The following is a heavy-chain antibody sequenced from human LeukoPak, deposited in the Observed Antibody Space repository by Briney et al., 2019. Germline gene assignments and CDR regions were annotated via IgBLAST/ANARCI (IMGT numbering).Heavy chain of an antibody. CDR2: IKQDGSEK. CDR3: ARVAGHGSRITMIVVVANTDY. D-gene: IGHD3-22*01. V-gene: IGHV3-7*01. Sequence: GGSLRLSCAASGFTFSSYWMSWVRQAPGKGLEWVATIKQDGSEKYYVDSVKGRFTISRDNAKNSLYLQMNSLRAEDTAVYYCARVAGHGSRITMIVVVANTDYWGQGTLVTVSS. CDR1: GFTFSSYW. J-gene: IGHJ4*02.